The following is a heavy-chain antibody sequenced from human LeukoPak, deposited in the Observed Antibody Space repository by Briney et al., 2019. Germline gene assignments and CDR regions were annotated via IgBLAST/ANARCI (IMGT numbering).Heavy chain of an antibody. CDR2: VSSDGSNK. J-gene: IGHJ4*02. CDR1: GFTFSSYG. D-gene: IGHD3-9*01. V-gene: IGHV3-30*18. CDR3: ANLRNYDILTGYYNSHY. Sequence: GRSLRLSCAASGFTFSSYGMHWVRQVPGKGLEWVAVVSSDGSNKDYADSVEGRFTISGDNFRSTLCLQMNSLRAEDTAVYYCANLRNYDILTGYYNSHYWGQGTLVTVSS.